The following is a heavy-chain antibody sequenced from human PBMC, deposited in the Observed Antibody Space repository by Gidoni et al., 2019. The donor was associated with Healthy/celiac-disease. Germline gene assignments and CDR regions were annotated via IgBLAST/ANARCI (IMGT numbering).Heavy chain of an antibody. CDR3: ARGRAFLGYCSGGSCYPNVYFDY. J-gene: IGHJ4*02. D-gene: IGHD2-15*01. V-gene: IGHV4-34*01. CDR1: GGSFSGYY. Sequence: QVQLQQWGAGLLKPSETLSLTCAVYGGSFSGYYWSWIRQPPGKGLEWIEEINPSGSTTYNPSLKSRVTISVDTSKNQFSLKLSSVTAADTAVYYCARGRAFLGYCSGGSCYPNVYFDYWGQGTLVTVSS. CDR2: INPSGST.